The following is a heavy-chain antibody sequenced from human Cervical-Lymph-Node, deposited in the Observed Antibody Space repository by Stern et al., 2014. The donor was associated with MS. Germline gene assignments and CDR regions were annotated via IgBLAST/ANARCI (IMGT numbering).Heavy chain of an antibody. CDR3: ARIPAVNYDFWSGPAYYYYGMDV. CDR1: GFSLSTSGMC. D-gene: IGHD3-3*01. J-gene: IGHJ6*02. CDR2: IDWDDDK. Sequence: ESGPALVKPTQTLTLTCTFSGFSLSTSGMCVSWIRQPPGKALEWLALIDWDDDKYYSPSLKTRLTISKDTSKNQVGLKLPNRAPVNPATYSGARIPAVNYDFWSGPAYYYYGMDVWGQGTTVTVSS. V-gene: IGHV2-70*01.